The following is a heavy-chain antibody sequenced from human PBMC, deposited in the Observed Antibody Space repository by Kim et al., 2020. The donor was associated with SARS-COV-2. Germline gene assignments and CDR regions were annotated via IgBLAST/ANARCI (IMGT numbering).Heavy chain of an antibody. D-gene: IGHD3-22*01. V-gene: IGHV3-9*01. Sequence: VKGRFTIARDNAKNSLYLQMNSLRAEDTALYYCAKDNRYYDSSGYYYFDYWGQGTLVTVSS. J-gene: IGHJ4*02. CDR3: AKDNRYYDSSGYYYFDY.